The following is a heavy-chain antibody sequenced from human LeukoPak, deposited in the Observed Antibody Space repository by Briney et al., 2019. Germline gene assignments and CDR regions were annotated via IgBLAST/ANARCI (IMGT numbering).Heavy chain of an antibody. CDR2: IYYSGST. D-gene: IGHD4-23*01. J-gene: IGHJ4*02. V-gene: IGHV4-59*08. CDR3: ARQGRGYGGNSDY. CDR1: GGSISDSY. Sequence: SETLSLTCTVSGGSISDSYWTWIRQPPGKGLEWIGYIYYSGSTNYNPSLKSRVTISVDTSKNQFSLKLSSVTAADTAVYYRARQGRGYGGNSDYWRQGTLVTVSP.